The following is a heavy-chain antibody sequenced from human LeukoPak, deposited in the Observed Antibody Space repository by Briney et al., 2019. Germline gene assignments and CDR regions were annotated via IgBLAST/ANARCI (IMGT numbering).Heavy chain of an antibody. Sequence: GGSLRLSCAASGFTFSTYSTNWVRQAPGKGLEWVSYISGSSSNIYYADSVKGRFTISRDNANNSLFLQMDSLRAEDTAVYYCASSRDNFDYWGQGTLVTVSS. D-gene: IGHD5-24*01. CDR2: ISGSSSNI. CDR3: ASSRDNFDY. V-gene: IGHV3-48*04. J-gene: IGHJ4*02. CDR1: GFTFSTYS.